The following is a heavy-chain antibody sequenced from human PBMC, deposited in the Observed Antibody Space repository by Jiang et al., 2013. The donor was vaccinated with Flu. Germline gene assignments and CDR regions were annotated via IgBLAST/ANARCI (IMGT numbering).Heavy chain of an antibody. CDR3: VRPRYCSGGSCPRREYFQH. CDR2: ISSSSSYI. Sequence: VQLVESGGGLVKPGGSLRLSCAASGFTFSSYSMNWVRQAPGKGLEWVSSISSSSSYIYYADSVKGRFTISRDNAKNSLYLQMNSLRAEDTAVYYCVRPRYCSGGSCPRREYFQHWGQGTLVTVS. CDR1: GFTFSSYS. D-gene: IGHD2-15*01. J-gene: IGHJ1*01. V-gene: IGHV3-21*01.